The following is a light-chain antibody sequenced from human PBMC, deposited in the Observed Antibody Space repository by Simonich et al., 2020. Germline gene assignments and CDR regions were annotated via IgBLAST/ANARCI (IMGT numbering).Light chain of an antibody. CDR3: QQYYSYPRT. V-gene: IGKV1-8*01. Sequence: AIRMTQSPSSLSASTGDRVTITCRASQGISSYLAWYQQKPGKAPNLLIYAASTLQSGVPSRVSGSGAGTDFTLTISCLQSEDFATYYCQQYYSYPRTFGQGTKVEIK. CDR2: AAS. CDR1: QGISSY. J-gene: IGKJ1*01.